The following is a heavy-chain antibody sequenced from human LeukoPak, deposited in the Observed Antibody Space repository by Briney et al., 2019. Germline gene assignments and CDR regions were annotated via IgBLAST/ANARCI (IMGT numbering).Heavy chain of an antibody. CDR1: GGSISSYY. CDR2: IYYSGST. J-gene: IGHJ5*02. V-gene: IGHV4-59*01. CDR3: ARGGQWLAP. D-gene: IGHD6-19*01. Sequence: SETLSLTCTVYGGSISSYYWSWIRQPPGKGLEWIGYIYYSGSTNYNPSLKSRVTISVDTSKNQFSLKLSSVTAADTAVYYCARGGQWLAPWGQGTLVTVSS.